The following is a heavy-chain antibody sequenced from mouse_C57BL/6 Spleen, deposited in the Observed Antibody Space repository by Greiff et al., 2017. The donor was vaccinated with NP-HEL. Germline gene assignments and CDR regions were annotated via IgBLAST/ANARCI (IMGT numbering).Heavy chain of an antibody. Sequence: VQLQQPGAELVMPGASVKLSCKASGYTFTSYWMHWVKQRPGQGLEWIGEIDPSDSYTNYNQKFKGKSTLTVDKSSSTAYMQLSSLTSEDSAVYYCARLDSSGAMDYWGQGTSVTVSS. CDR2: IDPSDSYT. CDR3: ARLDSSGAMDY. CDR1: GYTFTSYW. V-gene: IGHV1-69*01. D-gene: IGHD3-2*01. J-gene: IGHJ4*01.